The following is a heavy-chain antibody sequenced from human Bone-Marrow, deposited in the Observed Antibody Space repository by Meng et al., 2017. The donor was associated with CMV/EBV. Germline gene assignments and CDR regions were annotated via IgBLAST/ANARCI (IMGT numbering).Heavy chain of an antibody. V-gene: IGHV4-61*01. CDR1: SGSVSSCYYY. D-gene: IGHD2-21*01. CDR3: ARDAYCGGDCSYYGMDV. J-gene: IGHJ6*02. Sequence: SETLSLTCTVSSGSVSSCYYYWSWIRQPPGKGLEWIGYIYYSGSTNYNPSLKSRVTISVDTSKNQFSLKLGSVTAADTAVYYCARDAYCGGDCSYYGMDVWGQGTTVTVSS. CDR2: IYYSGST.